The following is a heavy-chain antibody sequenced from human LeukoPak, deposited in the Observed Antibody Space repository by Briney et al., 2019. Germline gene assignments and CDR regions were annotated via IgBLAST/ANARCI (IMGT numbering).Heavy chain of an antibody. Sequence: GGSLRLSCAASGFTFGSYAMHWVRQAPGKGLEWVAVISYDGSNKYYADSVKGRFTISRDNSKNTLYLQMNSLRAEDTAVYYCARDPAVAGTDNYFDYWGQGTLVTVSS. CDR1: GFTFGSYA. J-gene: IGHJ4*02. V-gene: IGHV3-30-3*01. CDR3: ARDPAVAGTDNYFDY. CDR2: ISYDGSNK. D-gene: IGHD6-19*01.